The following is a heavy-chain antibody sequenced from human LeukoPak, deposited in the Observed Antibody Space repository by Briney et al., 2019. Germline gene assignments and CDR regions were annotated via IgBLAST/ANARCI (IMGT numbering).Heavy chain of an antibody. CDR2: INPNSGGT. CDR3: ARPYYESSGLYVDAFDI. D-gene: IGHD3-22*01. V-gene: IGHV1-2*06. Sequence: ASVKVSCKASGYTLTAYYLHWVRQAPGHGREWLGRINPNSGGTTSAQKFQGRVTMTRDTSIGTAYMELSSLRSDDTAVYYCARPYYESSGLYVDAFDIWGQGTMVTVSS. J-gene: IGHJ3*02. CDR1: GYTLTAYY.